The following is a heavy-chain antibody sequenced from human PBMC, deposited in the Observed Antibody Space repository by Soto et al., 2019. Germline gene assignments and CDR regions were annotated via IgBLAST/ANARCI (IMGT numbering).Heavy chain of an antibody. Sequence: SETLSLTCTVSGGSISSGGYYWSWIRQHPGKGLEWIGYIYYSGSTYYNPSLKSRVTISVDTSKNQFSLKLSSVTAADTAVYYCAREKSVKSSSWYYYYRMDVWGQGITVTVSS. CDR2: IYYSGST. D-gene: IGHD6-13*01. V-gene: IGHV4-31*03. J-gene: IGHJ6*02. CDR3: AREKSVKSSSWYYYYRMDV. CDR1: GGSISSGGYY.